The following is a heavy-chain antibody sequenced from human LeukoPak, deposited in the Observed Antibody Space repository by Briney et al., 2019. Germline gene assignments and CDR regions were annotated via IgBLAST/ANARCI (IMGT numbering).Heavy chain of an antibody. CDR1: GFTFSSYG. CDR3: ARDMFRTVGFDY. Sequence: GGSLRLSCAASGFTFSSYGMSWVRQAPGKGLEWVSAISGSGGSTYYADSVKGRFTISRDKSKNMLYLQMNSLRAEDTAVYYCARDMFRTVGFDYWGQGTLVTVSS. J-gene: IGHJ4*02. D-gene: IGHD3-10*01. V-gene: IGHV3-23*01. CDR2: ISGSGGST.